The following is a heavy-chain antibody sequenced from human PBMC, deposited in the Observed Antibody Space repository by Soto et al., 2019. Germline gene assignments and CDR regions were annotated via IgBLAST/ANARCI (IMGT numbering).Heavy chain of an antibody. CDR1: GFTFSNYA. CDR3: AKRPLTAAGFYY. D-gene: IGHD6-13*01. J-gene: IGHJ4*02. Sequence: EVQLLESGGGLVQPGGSLRLSCAASGFTFSNYAMTWVRQAPGKGLGWVSVITGSGGGTYFVDSVKGRFTISRDNSKNTVYLQMNSLRAEDTAVYYCAKRPLTAAGFYYWGQGTLVTVSS. CDR2: ITGSGGGT. V-gene: IGHV3-23*01.